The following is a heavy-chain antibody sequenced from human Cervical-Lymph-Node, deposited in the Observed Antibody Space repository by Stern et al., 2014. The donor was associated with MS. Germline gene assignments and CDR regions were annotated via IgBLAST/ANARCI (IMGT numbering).Heavy chain of an antibody. D-gene: IGHD3-16*01. V-gene: IGHV3-30*18. CDR3: VKDGKYFDYVWGSYGDY. CDR2: ISFDGRNK. J-gene: IGHJ4*02. CDR1: GFTFSAYG. Sequence: MQLVESGGGVVQPRRSLRLSCAASGFTFSAYGMHWVRQAPGKGLEWVAVISFDGRNKKYADSVKGRFTISRDNSKNTLHLEMNSLRAEDTAVYYCVKDGKYFDYVWGSYGDYWGQGTLVTVTS.